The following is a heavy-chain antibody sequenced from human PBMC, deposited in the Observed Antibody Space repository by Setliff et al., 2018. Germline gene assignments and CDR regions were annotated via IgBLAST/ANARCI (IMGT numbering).Heavy chain of an antibody. CDR2: IRGSAGSI. J-gene: IGHJ4*01. V-gene: IGHV3-23*01. CDR1: GFTFSIYA. Sequence: GGSLRLSCAASGFTFSIYAMSWVRQAPGKGLEWVSAIRGSAGSIHLADSVKDRFTISRDNSKNTLFLQMSSLGAADTAVYYCVKGTNVVMVYTGFDHWGQGTLVTVSS. D-gene: IGHD2-8*01. CDR3: VKGTNVVMVYTGFDH.